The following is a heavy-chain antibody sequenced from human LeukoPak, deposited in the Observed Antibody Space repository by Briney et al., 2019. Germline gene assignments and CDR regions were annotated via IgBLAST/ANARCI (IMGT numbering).Heavy chain of an antibody. Sequence: ASVKVSCKVSGYTLTELSMHWVRQAPGKGLEWMGGYDPADGETIYAQKFQGRVTMTEDTSTDTAYMELSSLRSEDTAVYYCATQLSSGWPLRHLPFDYWGQGTLVTVSS. CDR2: YDPADGET. D-gene: IGHD3-22*01. V-gene: IGHV1-24*01. J-gene: IGHJ4*02. CDR3: ATQLSSGWPLRHLPFDY. CDR1: GYTLTELS.